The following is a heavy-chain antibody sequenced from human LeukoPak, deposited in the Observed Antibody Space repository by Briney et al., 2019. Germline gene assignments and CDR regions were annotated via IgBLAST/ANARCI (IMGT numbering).Heavy chain of an antibody. Sequence: ASVKVSCKASGGTFISYAISWVRQAPGQGLEWMGGIIPIFGTANYAQKFQGRVTITADESTSTAYMELSSLRSEDTAVYYCARDTPLTIFGVVPRAAYYMDVWGKGTTVTVSS. CDR1: GGTFISYA. CDR3: ARDTPLTIFGVVPRAAYYMDV. CDR2: IIPIFGTA. D-gene: IGHD3-3*01. V-gene: IGHV1-69*13. J-gene: IGHJ6*03.